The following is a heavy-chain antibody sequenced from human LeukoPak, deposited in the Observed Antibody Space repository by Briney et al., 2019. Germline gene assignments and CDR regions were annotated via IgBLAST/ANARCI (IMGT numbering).Heavy chain of an antibody. CDR2: ISSSSSYI. CDR3: ARDVVGATLPDY. Sequence: PGGSLRLSCAASGFTFTDFYMSWIRQAPGKGLEWVSSISSSSSYIYYADSVKGRFTISRDNAKNSLYLQMNSLRAEDTAVYYCARDVVGATLPDYWGQGTLVTVSS. CDR1: GFTFTDFY. D-gene: IGHD1-26*01. J-gene: IGHJ4*02. V-gene: IGHV3-11*06.